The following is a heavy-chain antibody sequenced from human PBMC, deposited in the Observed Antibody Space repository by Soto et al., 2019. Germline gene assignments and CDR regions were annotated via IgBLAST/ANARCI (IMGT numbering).Heavy chain of an antibody. CDR3: ARHSEDTVTPDF. CDR2: IYPGDSEI. Sequence: GESLKTSCKGVGWSFTSYWIGWVRQMPGKGLEWMGIIYPGDSEIRYRPSVEGQVTISADKSISTAYLQWSSLEASDSAMYYCARHSEDTVTPDFWGQGTLVTVSS. D-gene: IGHD4-17*01. J-gene: IGHJ4*02. V-gene: IGHV5-51*01. CDR1: GWSFTSYW.